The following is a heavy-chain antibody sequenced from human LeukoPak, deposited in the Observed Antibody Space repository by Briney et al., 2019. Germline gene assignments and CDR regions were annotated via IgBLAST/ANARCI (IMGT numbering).Heavy chain of an antibody. CDR2: ISSDGGST. CDR3: ARDPRSTSYGHYFDY. V-gene: IGHV3-64*01. CDR1: GFTFSSYG. J-gene: IGHJ4*02. Sequence: QSGGSLRLSCAASGFTFSSYGMHWVRQAPGKGLEYVSSISSDGGSTYYENSVKGRFTISRDNSKNMLYLQMGSLRAEDMAVYYCARDPRSTSYGHYFDYWGQGTLVTVSS. D-gene: IGHD1-1*01.